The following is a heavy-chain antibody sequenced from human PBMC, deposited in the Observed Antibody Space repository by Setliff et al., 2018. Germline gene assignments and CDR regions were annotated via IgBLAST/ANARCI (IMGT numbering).Heavy chain of an antibody. Sequence: ASVKVSCKASGYSFTTYYMHWVRQAPGQGLEWMGTINTGGGSASIVDQFRGRVTMTRDTSTSTIYLELTSLRSDDTAVYYCARINFYVSSGYYYAPDYWGQGTLVTVSS. V-gene: IGHV1-46*01. CDR2: INTGGGSA. CDR1: GYSFTTYY. D-gene: IGHD3-22*01. J-gene: IGHJ4*02. CDR3: ARINFYVSSGYYYAPDY.